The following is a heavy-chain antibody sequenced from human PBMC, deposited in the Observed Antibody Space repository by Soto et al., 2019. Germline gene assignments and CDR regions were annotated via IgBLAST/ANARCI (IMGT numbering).Heavy chain of an antibody. J-gene: IGHJ4*02. V-gene: IGHV5-51*01. Sequence: GESLKISCKGSGYSFTSYWIGWVRQMPGKGLEWMGIIYPGDSDTRYSPSFQGQVTVSADKSISTAYLQWSSLKASDTAMYYCATRTYDSSGYYRGPFDYWGQGTLVTVSS. D-gene: IGHD3-22*01. CDR2: IYPGDSDT. CDR3: ATRTYDSSGYYRGPFDY. CDR1: GYSFTSYW.